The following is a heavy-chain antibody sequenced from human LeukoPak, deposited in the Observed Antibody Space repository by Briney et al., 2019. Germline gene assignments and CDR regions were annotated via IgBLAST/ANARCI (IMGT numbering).Heavy chain of an antibody. CDR1: GFTFSSYA. V-gene: IGHV3-23*01. D-gene: IGHD1-7*01. Sequence: GASLRLSCAASGFTFSSYAMSWVRQAPGKGLDWVSAISGSGGSTYYADSVKGRFTISRDNSKNTLYLQMNSLRAEDTAVYSCAKSNWNYEFDYWGQGTLVTVSS. CDR2: ISGSGGST. CDR3: AKSNWNYEFDY. J-gene: IGHJ4*02.